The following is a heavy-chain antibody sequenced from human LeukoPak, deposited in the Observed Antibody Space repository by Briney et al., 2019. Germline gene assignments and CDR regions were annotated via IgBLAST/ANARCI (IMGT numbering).Heavy chain of an antibody. J-gene: IGHJ4*02. CDR1: GFTFDDYA. CDR2: ICRNSGSI. CDR3: ARVPLRLYDSSGYYYGLYFDY. D-gene: IGHD3-22*01. Sequence: PGRSLRLSCAVSGFTFDDYAMRWVRHAPGKGLEWVSGICRNSGSIGYADSVKGRFTISRDNAKNSLYLQMNSLRAEDTALYYCARVPLRLYDSSGYYYGLYFDYGGQGNLVIVSS. V-gene: IGHV3-9*01.